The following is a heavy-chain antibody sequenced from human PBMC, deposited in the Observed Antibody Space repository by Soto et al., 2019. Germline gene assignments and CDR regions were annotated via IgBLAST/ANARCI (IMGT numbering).Heavy chain of an antibody. Sequence: GGSLRLSCAASGFTFSSYSMNWVRQAPGKGLEWVSSISSSSSYIYYADSVKGRFTISRDNAKNSLYLQMNSLRAEDTAVYYCAGVLTGRYSRGPLGSWGQGTLVTVSS. J-gene: IGHJ5*02. CDR3: AGVLTGRYSRGPLGS. D-gene: IGHD6-19*01. V-gene: IGHV3-21*01. CDR2: ISSSSSYI. CDR1: GFTFSSYS.